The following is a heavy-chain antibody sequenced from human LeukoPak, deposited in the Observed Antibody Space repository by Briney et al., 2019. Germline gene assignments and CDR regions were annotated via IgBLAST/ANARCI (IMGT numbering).Heavy chain of an antibody. D-gene: IGHD6-19*01. CDR1: GGSFSGYY. Sequence: SETLSLTCAVYGGSFSGYYWSWIRQPPGTGLEWIGEINHSGSTNYNPSLKSRVTISVDTSKNHFSLMLSSVTAADTAVYYCAREVVAVAGRGSDYWGQGTLVTVSS. CDR3: AREVVAVAGRGSDY. J-gene: IGHJ4*02. V-gene: IGHV4-34*01. CDR2: INHSGST.